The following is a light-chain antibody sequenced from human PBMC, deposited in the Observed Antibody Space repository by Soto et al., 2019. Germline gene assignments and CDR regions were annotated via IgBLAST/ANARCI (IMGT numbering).Light chain of an antibody. CDR3: AAWDDSLSGAV. Sequence: QSVLTQPPSASGTPGQRVTISCSGSGSNIGSHTVSWYQQLPGTAPNLLIYSNDQRPSGVPDRFSGSKSGTSASLAISGLQSEDEADYYCAAWDDSLSGAVFGGGTQADRP. J-gene: IGLJ7*01. CDR1: GSNIGSHT. V-gene: IGLV1-44*01. CDR2: SND.